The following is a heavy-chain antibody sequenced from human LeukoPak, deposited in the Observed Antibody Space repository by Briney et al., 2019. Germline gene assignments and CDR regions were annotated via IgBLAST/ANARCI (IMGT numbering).Heavy chain of an antibody. CDR3: ARADTSLVNFYYFGMDV. D-gene: IGHD5-18*01. V-gene: IGHV1-2*02. CDR2: INPNSGDT. J-gene: IGHJ6*02. CDR1: GLTFTDYY. Sequence: GASVKVSCKASGLTFTDYYIHWVRQAPGQGLEWMGWINPNSGDTNYAQKFQGRVTMTRDTSINTAYMELSRLRSGDTAVYYCARADTSLVNFYYFGMDVWGQGTTVTVSS.